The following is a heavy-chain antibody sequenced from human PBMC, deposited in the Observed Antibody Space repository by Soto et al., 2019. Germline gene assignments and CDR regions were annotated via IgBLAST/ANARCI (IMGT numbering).Heavy chain of an antibody. D-gene: IGHD3-3*02. Sequence: QVQLMQSGAEVKKPGSSVKVSCKASGGTFSTSAISWVRQAPGEGLEWVGGIMPVFATPDYAQKFQVRVTIYADESTTTAYLELTSLTTDDTAVYYCARDKDRQQLGGNYYYILDVWGQGTAITVSS. J-gene: IGHJ6*02. CDR3: ARDKDRQQLGGNYYYILDV. V-gene: IGHV1-69*12. CDR2: IMPVFATP. CDR1: GGTFSTSA.